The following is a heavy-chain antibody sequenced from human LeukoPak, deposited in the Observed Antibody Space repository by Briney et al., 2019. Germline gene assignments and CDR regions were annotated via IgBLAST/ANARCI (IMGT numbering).Heavy chain of an antibody. D-gene: IGHD3-3*01. J-gene: IGHJ4*02. CDR2: FDPEDGKT. CDR3: ATAPIYDFWSGLYYFDY. V-gene: IGHV1-24*01. Sequence: ASVKVSCKVSGYTLTELSMHWVRQAPGKGLEWMGGFDPEDGKTIYAQKFQGRVTMTEDTSTDTAYMELSSLRSEDTAVYYCATAPIYDFWSGLYYFDYWGQGTLVTVSS. CDR1: GYTLTELS.